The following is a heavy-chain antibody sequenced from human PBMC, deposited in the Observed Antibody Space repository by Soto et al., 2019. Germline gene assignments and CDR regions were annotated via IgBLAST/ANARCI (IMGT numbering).Heavy chain of an antibody. CDR3: ARLRVASSGYTILDV. J-gene: IGHJ6*02. V-gene: IGHV5-10-1*01. CDR2: IDPSDSYT. CDR1: GYSFTSYL. D-gene: IGHD3-22*01. Sequence: GESLKISCNGSGYSFTSYLICWVRQMPGKGLEWMGRIDPSDSYTNYTPSFQSHVTISADKSISTAYLQWSSLKASDTAMYYCARLRVASSGYTILDVWGQGTTVTVSS.